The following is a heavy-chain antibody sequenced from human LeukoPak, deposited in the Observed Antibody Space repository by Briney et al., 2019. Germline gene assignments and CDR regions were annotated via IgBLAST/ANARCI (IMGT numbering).Heavy chain of an antibody. Sequence: PGGSLRLSCAASGFTFDDYAMHWVRQAPGKGLEWVSGISWNSGSIGYADSVKGRFTISRDNAKNSLYLQMNSLRAEDTALYYCXKDLGXXXXFDYWGQGTLVTVSS. CDR1: GFTFDDYA. CDR3: XKDLGXXXXFDY. CDR2: ISWNSGSI. V-gene: IGHV3-9*01. J-gene: IGHJ4*02. D-gene: IGHD7-27*01.